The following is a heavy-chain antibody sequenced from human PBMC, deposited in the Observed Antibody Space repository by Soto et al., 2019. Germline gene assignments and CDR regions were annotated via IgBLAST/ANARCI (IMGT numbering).Heavy chain of an antibody. CDR3: AKARPGFDY. CDR2: IRSGGSP. Sequence: EVQLLESGGGLLQRGGSLRLSFAASGFTFSSCAIRWVRQFPGKGLWWVPAIRSGGSPFYADSVKGRFTISRDNSKNTLYLQMNSLKAEDTAVYYCAKARPGFDYWGQGPMVTVSS. CDR1: GFTFSSCA. J-gene: IGHJ4*02. V-gene: IGHV3-23*01.